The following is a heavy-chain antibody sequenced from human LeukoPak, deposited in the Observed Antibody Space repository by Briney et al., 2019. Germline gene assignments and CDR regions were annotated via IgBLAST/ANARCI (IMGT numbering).Heavy chain of an antibody. CDR2: IVPHLGTA. D-gene: IGHD4-23*01. CDR3: TTYGSNIAEYFDH. J-gene: IGHJ1*01. CDR1: GGIYRRYS. Sequence: SVKVSCKASGGIYRRYSITWVRQAPAQARGWMGVIVPHLGTANYAQKFQGRVTITTDESTNTAYMELTSLTSADAAVYYCTTYGSNIAEYFDHWGQGTLVSVSS. V-gene: IGHV1-69*16.